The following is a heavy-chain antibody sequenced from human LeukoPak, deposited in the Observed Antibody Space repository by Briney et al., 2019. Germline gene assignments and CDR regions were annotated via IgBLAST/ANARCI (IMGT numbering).Heavy chain of an antibody. D-gene: IGHD3-10*01. Sequence: PSETLSLTCSVSGGSISNYYWSWLRQSPGKGLEWIAYIYYTGSTNYNPSLKSRVTISVDTSKNQFSLKLSSLTAADTAVYYCARRRLRGTNRYHYDYWGQGTLVTVSS. J-gene: IGHJ4*02. V-gene: IGHV4-59*08. CDR3: ARRRLRGTNRYHYDY. CDR2: IYYTGST. CDR1: GGSISNYY.